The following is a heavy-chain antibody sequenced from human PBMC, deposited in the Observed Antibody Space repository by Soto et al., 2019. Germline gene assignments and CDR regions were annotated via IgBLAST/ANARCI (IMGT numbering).Heavy chain of an antibody. V-gene: IGHV3-23*01. Sequence: GSLRLSCAASGXNFYNYAMTWVRQAPGKGLEWVSGISGDGTRTYYGDSVKGRFTISRDNSKQTVFLQMNSLRAEDTALYYCVKDLRPNRGWFGPWGQGTRGTVSS. J-gene: IGHJ5*02. D-gene: IGHD3-3*01. CDR1: GXNFYNYA. CDR2: ISGDGTRT. CDR3: VKDLRPNRGWFGP.